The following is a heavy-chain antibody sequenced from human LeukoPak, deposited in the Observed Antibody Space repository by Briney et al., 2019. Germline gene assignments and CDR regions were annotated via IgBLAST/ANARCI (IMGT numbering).Heavy chain of an antibody. V-gene: IGHV3-7*01. CDR1: GFSFSSYW. CDR3: VGEAPGY. CDR2: IKEDETVK. D-gene: IGHD2-2*01. Sequence: PGGSLRLSCAASGFSFSSYWMTWIRQSPEKGLEWVAHIKEDETVKYYVDSVKGRFTISRDNAKNSVYLQMNDVRVEDTAVYYCVGEAPGYWGQGALVTVSS. J-gene: IGHJ4*02.